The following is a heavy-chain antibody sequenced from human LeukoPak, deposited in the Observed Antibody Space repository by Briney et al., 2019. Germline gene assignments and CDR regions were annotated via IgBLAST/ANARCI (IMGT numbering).Heavy chain of an antibody. Sequence: SETLSLTCTVSGGSISSYYWSWIRQPPGKGLEWIGYIYYSGSTNYNPSLKSRVTISVDTSKNQFSLKLSSVTAADTAVYYCARDRYGGYIDYWGQGILVTVSS. J-gene: IGHJ4*02. CDR1: GGSISSYY. D-gene: IGHD1-26*01. CDR3: ARDRYGGYIDY. V-gene: IGHV4-59*01. CDR2: IYYSGST.